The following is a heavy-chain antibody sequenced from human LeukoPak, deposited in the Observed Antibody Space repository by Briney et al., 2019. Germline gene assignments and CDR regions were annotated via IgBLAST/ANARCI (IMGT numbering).Heavy chain of an antibody. CDR1: GFSFSRFG. V-gene: IGHV3-30*18. D-gene: IGHD3-22*01. Sequence: GGSLRLSCSASGFSFSRFGMHWVRQAPGKGLEWVAVMSYDGLFKNYPDSVKGRFTISRDNAKNSLCLQMNSLRAEDTALYYCAKKGYYDGSGYYMYYFDHWGQGTLVTVSS. J-gene: IGHJ4*02. CDR2: MSYDGLFK. CDR3: AKKGYYDGSGYYMYYFDH.